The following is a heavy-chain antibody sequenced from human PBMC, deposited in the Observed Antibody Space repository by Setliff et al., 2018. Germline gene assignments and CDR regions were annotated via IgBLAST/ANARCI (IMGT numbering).Heavy chain of an antibody. CDR2: VYYSGTT. CDR3: ARGGTYRYFDY. J-gene: IGHJ4*02. Sequence: PSETLSLTCTVSGGSISTYYWSWIRQPPGKGLEFIGYVYYSGTTNYGPSLKSRVTMSVDTSKNQFSLKLSSVTAADTAVYYCARGGTYRYFDYWGQGTLVTVSS. CDR1: GGSISTYY. V-gene: IGHV4-59*01.